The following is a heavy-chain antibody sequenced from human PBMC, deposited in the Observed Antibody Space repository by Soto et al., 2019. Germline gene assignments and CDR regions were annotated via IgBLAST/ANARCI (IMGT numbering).Heavy chain of an antibody. CDR2: MSRTGDNT. CDR3: AKDQSNSNPLYYFDF. Sequence: LRLSCAASGFTFSIYAMTWVRQSPGKGLEWVSSMSRTGDNTYYADSVKGRFTISRGNSKNTLYLQMNSLRAEDTAIYYCAKDQSNSNPLYYFDFWGPGTLVTVSS. V-gene: IGHV3-23*01. D-gene: IGHD3-22*01. CDR1: GFTFSIYA. J-gene: IGHJ4*02.